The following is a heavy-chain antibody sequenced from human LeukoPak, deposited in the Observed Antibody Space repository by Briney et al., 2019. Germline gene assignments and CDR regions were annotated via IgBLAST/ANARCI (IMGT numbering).Heavy chain of an antibody. J-gene: IGHJ4*02. V-gene: IGHV4-59*01. D-gene: IGHD6-13*01. Sequence: SETLSLTCNVSGGSISGYYWSWIRQPPGKGLEYIGFIYYSGNTNYNPSLKSRVTISVDTSKNQFSLNLSSVAAADTAVYFCARSPGIVAAFDYWGQGTLVTVSS. CDR3: ARSPGIVAAFDY. CDR1: GGSISGYY. CDR2: IYYSGNT.